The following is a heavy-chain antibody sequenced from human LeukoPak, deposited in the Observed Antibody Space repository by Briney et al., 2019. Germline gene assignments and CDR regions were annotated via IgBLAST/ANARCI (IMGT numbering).Heavy chain of an antibody. J-gene: IGHJ4*02. Sequence: PGGSLRLSCAASGFTFSSYWMSWVRQAPGKGLEWVAQIKPDGSDKYYVDSVKGRFTISRDNAKNSLYLQMSSLRAEDTAMYYCARNPVMRDYDDYWGQGTLVTVSS. CDR2: IKPDGSDK. CDR3: ARNPVMRDYDDY. CDR1: GFTFSSYW. V-gene: IGHV3-7*01. D-gene: IGHD4-17*01.